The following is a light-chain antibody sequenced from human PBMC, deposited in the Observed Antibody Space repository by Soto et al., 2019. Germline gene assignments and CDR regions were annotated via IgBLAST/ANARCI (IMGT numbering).Light chain of an antibody. Sequence: DIQMTQSPSSLSASIGDTVTITCRASQGIANYLAWYHQKPGKAPNLLIYAASSLQSGVPSRFSGSGSGTEFTLTISSLQPEDFATYYCQQSYSPSITFGQGTRLEIK. J-gene: IGKJ5*01. CDR2: AAS. CDR3: QQSYSPSIT. CDR1: QGIANY. V-gene: IGKV1-39*01.